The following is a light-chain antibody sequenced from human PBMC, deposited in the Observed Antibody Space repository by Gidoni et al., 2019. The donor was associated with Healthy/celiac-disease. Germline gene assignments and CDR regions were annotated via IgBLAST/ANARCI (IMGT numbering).Light chain of an antibody. CDR1: QSVSSY. J-gene: IGKJ3*01. CDR2: DAS. CDR3: QQRSNRPPGA. V-gene: IGKV3-11*01. Sequence: EIALTQSPATRSLSPGERAPLSCRASQSVSSYLARYQQKPGPAPRLLIYDASNRATCLPARFSGSGSGTDFTLTHRRLGPEDFSVYFCQQRSNRPPGAVGPGTKVDIK.